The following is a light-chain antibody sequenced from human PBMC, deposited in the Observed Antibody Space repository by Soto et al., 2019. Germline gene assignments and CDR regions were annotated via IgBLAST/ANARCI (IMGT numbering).Light chain of an antibody. J-gene: IGLJ2*01. CDR1: SSDVGSYNL. CDR2: EGS. V-gene: IGLV2-23*01. Sequence: QSALTQPASVSGSPGQSITISCTGTSSDVGSYNLVSWYQQHPGKAPKLMIYEGSKRASGVSNRFFVSKSGNTASLTISGLQAEDEADYYCCSYAGSSTDVVFGGGTKLTVL. CDR3: CSYAGSSTDVV.